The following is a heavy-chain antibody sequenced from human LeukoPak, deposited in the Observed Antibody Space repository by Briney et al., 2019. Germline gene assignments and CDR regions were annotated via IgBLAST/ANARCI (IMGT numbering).Heavy chain of an antibody. CDR1: GYTFTGYY. V-gene: IGHV1-2*02. J-gene: IGHJ4*02. D-gene: IGHD3-10*01. Sequence: ASVKVSCKASGYTFTGYYMHWVRQAPGQGLEWMGWINPNSGGTNYAQKFQGRVTMTRDTSISTAYMELSRLGSDDTAVYYCARVLWFGELSPFDYWGQGTLVTVSS. CDR3: ARVLWFGELSPFDY. CDR2: INPNSGGT.